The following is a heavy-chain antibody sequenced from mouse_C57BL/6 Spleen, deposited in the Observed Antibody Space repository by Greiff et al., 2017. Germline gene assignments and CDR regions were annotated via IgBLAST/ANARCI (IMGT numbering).Heavy chain of an antibody. D-gene: IGHD2-5*01. CDR2: ISSGGSYT. Sequence: EVKVVESGGDLVKPGGSLKLSCAASGFTFSSYGMSWVRQTPDKRLEWVATISSGGSYTYYPDSVKGRFTISRDNAKNTLYLQMSSLKSEDTAMYYCARHQNYSNYYFDYWGQGTTLTVSS. V-gene: IGHV5-6*01. CDR3: ARHQNYSNYYFDY. CDR1: GFTFSSYG. J-gene: IGHJ2*01.